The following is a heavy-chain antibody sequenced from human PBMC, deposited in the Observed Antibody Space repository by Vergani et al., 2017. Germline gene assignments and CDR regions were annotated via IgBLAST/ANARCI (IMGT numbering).Heavy chain of an antibody. CDR1: GGSFSGYY. D-gene: IGHD3-10*01. CDR3: ARYMVRGAVDY. V-gene: IGHV4-34*01. Sequence: QVQLQQWGAGLLKPSETLFLTCAVYGGSFSGYYWSWIRQPPGKGLEWIGEINHSGSTNYNPSLKSRVTISVDTSKNQFSLKLSSVTAADTAVYYCARYMVRGAVDYWGQGTLVTVSS. J-gene: IGHJ4*02. CDR2: INHSGST.